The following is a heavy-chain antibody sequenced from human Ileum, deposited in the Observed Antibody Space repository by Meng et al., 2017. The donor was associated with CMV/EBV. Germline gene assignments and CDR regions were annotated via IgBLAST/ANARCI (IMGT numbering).Heavy chain of an antibody. CDR1: GFTLRLFG. V-gene: IGHV3-21*01. J-gene: IGHJ6*02. D-gene: IGHD2-2*01. Sequence: RRSLRPSCVPSGFTLRLFGMNWVRQAPGKGLVWVSSISSSSSYIYYADSVKGRFTISRDNAKNSLYLQMNSLRAKDTAVYYCARDDIVVVLMGYYGMDVWDQGTTITVSS. CDR3: ARDDIVVVLMGYYGMDV. CDR2: ISSSSSYI.